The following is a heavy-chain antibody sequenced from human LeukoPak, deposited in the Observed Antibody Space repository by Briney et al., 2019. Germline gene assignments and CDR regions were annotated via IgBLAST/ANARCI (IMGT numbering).Heavy chain of an antibody. J-gene: IGHJ4*02. CDR3: ARDPTIDSSGYLRGDY. Sequence: PGGSLRLSCAASGFTVSSNYMSWVRQAPGKGLEWVAVISYDGSNKYYADSVKGRFTISRDNSKNTLYLQMNSLRAEDTAVYYCARDPTIDSSGYLRGDYWGQGTLVTVSS. CDR1: GFTVSSNY. CDR2: ISYDGSNK. D-gene: IGHD3-22*01. V-gene: IGHV3-30-3*01.